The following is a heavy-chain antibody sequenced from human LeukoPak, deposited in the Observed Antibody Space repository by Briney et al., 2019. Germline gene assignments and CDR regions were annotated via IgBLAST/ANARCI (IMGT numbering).Heavy chain of an antibody. Sequence: GGSLRLSCAASGFNYSAYNMNWVRQAPGKGLEWVASITSSSAYIYYGDSVKGRVRISRDNAKNSLYLQMTALIAEDTAVYYCARTLSRIAARGAFDIWGQGTMVTVSS. CDR2: ITSSSAYI. CDR3: ARTLSRIAARGAFDI. D-gene: IGHD6-6*01. CDR1: GFNYSAYN. V-gene: IGHV3-21*01. J-gene: IGHJ3*02.